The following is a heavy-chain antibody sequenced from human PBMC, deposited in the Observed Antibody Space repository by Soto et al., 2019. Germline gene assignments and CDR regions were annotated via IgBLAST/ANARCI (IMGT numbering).Heavy chain of an antibody. CDR1: GGSISSYY. CDR2: IYYSGST. J-gene: IGHJ4*02. CDR3: AAALGYSGYDLSFDY. Sequence: SETLSLTCAVSGGSISSYYWSWIRQPPGKGLEWIGYIYYSGSTYYNPSLKSRVTISVDTSKNQFSLKLSSVTAADTAVYYCAAALGYSGYDLSFDYWGQGTLVTVSS. D-gene: IGHD5-12*01. V-gene: IGHV4-59*06.